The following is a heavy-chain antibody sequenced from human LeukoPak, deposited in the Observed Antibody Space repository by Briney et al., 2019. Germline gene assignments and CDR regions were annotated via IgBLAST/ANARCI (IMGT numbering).Heavy chain of an antibody. CDR2: ISAYNGNT. CDR3: ARDLSPNYDILTGYYPDAFDI. D-gene: IGHD3-9*01. J-gene: IGHJ3*02. CDR1: GYTFTSYG. V-gene: IGHV1-18*01. Sequence: EASVKVSCKASGYTFTSYGISWVRQAPGQGLEWMGWISAYNGNTNYAQKLQGRVTMTTDTSTSTAYMELRSLRSDDTAVYYCARDLSPNYDILTGYYPDAFDIWGQGTMVTVSS.